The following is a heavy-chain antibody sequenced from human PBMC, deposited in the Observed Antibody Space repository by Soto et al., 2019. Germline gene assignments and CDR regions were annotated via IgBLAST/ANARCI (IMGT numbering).Heavy chain of an antibody. CDR3: ARDQDRIRELSSYYYYGMDV. CDR2: INPSGGST. V-gene: IGHV1-46*01. Sequence: GASVKVSCKASGYTFTSYYMHCVRQAPGQGLEWMGIINPSGGSTSYAQKFQGRVTMTRDTSTSTVYMELSSLRSEDTAVYYCARDQDRIRELSSYYYYGMDVWGQGTTVTVSS. D-gene: IGHD1-7*01. J-gene: IGHJ6*02. CDR1: GYTFTSYY.